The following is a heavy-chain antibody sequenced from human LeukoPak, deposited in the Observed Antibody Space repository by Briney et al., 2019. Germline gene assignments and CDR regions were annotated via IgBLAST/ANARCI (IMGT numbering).Heavy chain of an antibody. Sequence: ASVKVSCEASGYTFTSYGISWVRQAPGQGLEWMGWISAYNGNTNYAQKLQGRVTMTTDTSTSTAYMELRSLRSDDTAVYYCARASAIAAAGHFDYWGQGTLVTVSS. V-gene: IGHV1-18*01. CDR3: ARASAIAAAGHFDY. CDR1: GYTFTSYG. J-gene: IGHJ4*02. D-gene: IGHD6-13*01. CDR2: ISAYNGNT.